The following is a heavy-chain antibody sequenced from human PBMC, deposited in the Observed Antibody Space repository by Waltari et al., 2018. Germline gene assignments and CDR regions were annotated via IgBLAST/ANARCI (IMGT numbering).Heavy chain of an antibody. CDR3: ARQRPAALVAWFDS. J-gene: IGHJ5*01. D-gene: IGHD2-2*01. V-gene: IGHV4-39*07. CDR2: VDDSGNS. Sequence: QLQLQESGPGLVKPSETLSLSCTFSGDSISRSDYYWGWIRQPPGKGREWIGSVDDSGNSYYNPSLKSRVDISTDTSKNQLSLRLTSVTAADSAVYHCARQRPAALVAWFDSWGQGTPVIVSS. CDR1: GDSISRSDYY.